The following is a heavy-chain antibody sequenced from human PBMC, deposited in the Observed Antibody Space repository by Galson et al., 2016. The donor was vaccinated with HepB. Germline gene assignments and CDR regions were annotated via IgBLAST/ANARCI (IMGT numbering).Heavy chain of an antibody. D-gene: IGHD5-18*01. Sequence: SETLSLTCTVSGGSISNYYWTWVRQPPGKGLEWIGYIYSSGSTNYDPSLKSRVTISLDTSKNQFSLKLSSVTAADTAVFFCARVSTYNYGHEVFNYWGQGALVTVSP. V-gene: IGHV4-59*01. CDR2: IYSSGST. J-gene: IGHJ4*02. CDR3: ARVSTYNYGHEVFNY. CDR1: GGSISNYY.